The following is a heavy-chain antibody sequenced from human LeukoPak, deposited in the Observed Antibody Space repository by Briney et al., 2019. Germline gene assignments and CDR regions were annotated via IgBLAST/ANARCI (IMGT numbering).Heavy chain of an antibody. CDR1: GGSISSSSYY. CDR2: IYYSGST. D-gene: IGHD1-26*01. V-gene: IGHV4-39*01. J-gene: IGHJ3*02. CDR3: ARIVGALRDAFDI. Sequence: SETLSLTCTVSGGSISSSSYYWGWIRQPPGKGLEWIGSIYYSGSTYYNPSLKSRVTISVDTSKNQFSLKLSSVTAADTAVYYCARIVGALRDAFDIWGQGTMVTVSS.